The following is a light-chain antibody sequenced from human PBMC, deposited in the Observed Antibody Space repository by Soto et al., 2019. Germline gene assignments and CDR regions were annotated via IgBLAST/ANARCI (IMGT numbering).Light chain of an antibody. CDR2: DAS. J-gene: IGKJ1*01. V-gene: IGKV3-11*01. Sequence: EVVLTQSPATLSLSPGERATLSCRASESVNNYLAWYQQKPGQAPRLLIYDASNRATGIPARFRGSGSGTEFTLTISSLQSEDYAVYYCHQYNNWPPWTFGQGTKVEIK. CDR1: ESVNNY. CDR3: HQYNNWPPWT.